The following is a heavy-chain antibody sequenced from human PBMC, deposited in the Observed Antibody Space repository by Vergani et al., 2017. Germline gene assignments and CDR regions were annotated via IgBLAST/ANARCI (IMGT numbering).Heavy chain of an antibody. CDR1: GGTFSSYA. CDR3: AGGGDIVVVPAAKNWFDP. CDR2: IIPIFGTA. Sequence: QVQLVQSGAEVKKPGSSVKVSCKASGGTFSSYAISWVRQAPGQGLEWMGGIIPIFGTANYAQKFQGRVTITADESTSTAYMELSSLRSEDTAVYYCAGGGDIVVVPAAKNWFDPWGQGTLVTVSS. V-gene: IGHV1-69*01. J-gene: IGHJ5*02. D-gene: IGHD2-2*01.